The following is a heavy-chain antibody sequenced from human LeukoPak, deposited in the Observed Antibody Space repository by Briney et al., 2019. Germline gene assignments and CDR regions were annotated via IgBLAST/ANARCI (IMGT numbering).Heavy chain of an antibody. J-gene: IGHJ3*02. CDR1: GFTFSSYG. V-gene: IGHV3-30*03. Sequence: GGSLRLSCATSGFTFSSYGMHWVRQVPGKGLEWVAVISYDTKSTYHVDSVKGRFTISRDNSKNTLYLQMNSLRAEDTAVYYCARESENDSIGYYSDDAFDIWGQGTMVTVS. D-gene: IGHD3-22*01. CDR3: ARESENDSIGYYSDDAFDI. CDR2: ISYDTKST.